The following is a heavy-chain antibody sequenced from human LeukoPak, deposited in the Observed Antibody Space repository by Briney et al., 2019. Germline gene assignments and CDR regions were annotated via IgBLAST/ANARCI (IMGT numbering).Heavy chain of an antibody. CDR2: IYYTGRT. J-gene: IGHJ6*02. V-gene: IGHV4-30-4*01. CDR3: ARAGYYYGMDV. CDR1: GASINSGDFY. Sequence: SQTLSLTCTVSGASINSGDFYWNWIRQPPGKGLEWIGYIYYTGRTFYNPSLKSPFIMSVDTSKNQFSLNLTSVTAADTAVYFCARAGYYYGMDVWGQGTTVTVSS.